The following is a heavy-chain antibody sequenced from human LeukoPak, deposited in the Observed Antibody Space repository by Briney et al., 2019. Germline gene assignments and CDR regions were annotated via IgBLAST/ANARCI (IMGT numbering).Heavy chain of an antibody. J-gene: IGHJ5*02. Sequence: GGSLRLSCAASGFTFSSYWMHWVRQAPGKGLVWVSRINSDGSSTSYADSVKGRFTISRDNAKNTLYLQMNSLRAEDTAVYYCARDPKIFGVVSGRAWFDPWGQGTLVTVSS. CDR3: ARDPKIFGVVSGRAWFDP. CDR1: GFTFSSYW. CDR2: INSDGSST. V-gene: IGHV3-74*01. D-gene: IGHD3-3*01.